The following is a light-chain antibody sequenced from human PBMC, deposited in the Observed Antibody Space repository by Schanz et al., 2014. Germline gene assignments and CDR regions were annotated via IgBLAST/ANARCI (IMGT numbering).Light chain of an antibody. CDR1: QSVSSN. J-gene: IGKJ1*01. Sequence: EIVMTQSPATLSVSPGERATLSCRASQSVSSNLAWYQQKPGQAPRLLTYGASSRATGIPDRFSGSGSGTNFTLTITRLEPEDFAVYYCQQYGSSLWTFGQGTQVEIK. CDR2: GAS. CDR3: QQYGSSLWT. V-gene: IGKV3-20*01.